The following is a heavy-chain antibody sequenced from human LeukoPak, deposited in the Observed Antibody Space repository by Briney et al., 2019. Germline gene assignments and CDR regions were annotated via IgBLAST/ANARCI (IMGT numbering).Heavy chain of an antibody. D-gene: IGHD3-22*01. CDR2: ISWNSGTI. Sequence: GGSLRLSCAASGFTFDDYAMHWVRQAPGKGLEWVSGISWNSGTIYYADSVKGRFTISRDDAKNSLYLQMNSLRAEDTALYYCARGYDSSGNDAFDIWGQGTMVTVSS. V-gene: IGHV3-9*01. CDR1: GFTFDDYA. J-gene: IGHJ3*02. CDR3: ARGYDSSGNDAFDI.